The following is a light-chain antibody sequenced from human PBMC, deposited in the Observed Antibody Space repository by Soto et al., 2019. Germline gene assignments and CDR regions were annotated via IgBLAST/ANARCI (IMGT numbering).Light chain of an antibody. J-gene: IGKJ2*01. CDR1: QSILYSSNNKNY. CDR2: WAS. CDR3: KQYYGPPLT. Sequence: DIVMTQSPDSLAVSLGERATINCKSSQSILYSSNNKNYLAWYQEKPGQPPKLLIYWASTRESGVPDRFSGAGSGTDFTLTISSLQAEDAAVYYCKQYYGPPLTLGQGTKLEI. V-gene: IGKV4-1*01.